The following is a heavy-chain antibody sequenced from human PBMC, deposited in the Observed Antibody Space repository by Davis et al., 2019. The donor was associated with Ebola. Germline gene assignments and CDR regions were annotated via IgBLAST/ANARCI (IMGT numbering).Heavy chain of an antibody. D-gene: IGHD3-22*01. V-gene: IGHV3-30-3*02. J-gene: IGHJ3*02. CDR1: GFTFSSYA. CDR3: AKPHGYYYDSSGYHADDAFDI. CDR2: ISYDGSNK. Sequence: PGGSLRLSCAASGFTFSSYAMHWVRQAPGKGLEWVAFISYDGSNKYYADSEKGRFTISRDNSKNTLYLQMNSLRAEDTAVYYCAKPHGYYYDSSGYHADDAFDIWGQGTMVTVSS.